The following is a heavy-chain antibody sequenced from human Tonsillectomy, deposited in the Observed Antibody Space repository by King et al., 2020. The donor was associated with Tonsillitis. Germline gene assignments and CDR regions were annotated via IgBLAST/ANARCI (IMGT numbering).Heavy chain of an antibody. V-gene: IGHV3-33*05. CDR3: ARDRDDYIFDY. CDR2: ISDEGSNK. CDR1: GFTFSSYG. D-gene: IGHD4/OR15-4a*01. J-gene: IGHJ4*02. Sequence: VQLVESGGGVVQPGRSLRLSCAASGFTFSSYGIHWVRQAPGKGLEWVAVISDEGSNKYYADSVTGRFTISRDNSKNTLYLQMNSLRAEDTAVYYCARDRDDYIFDYWGQGTLVTVSS.